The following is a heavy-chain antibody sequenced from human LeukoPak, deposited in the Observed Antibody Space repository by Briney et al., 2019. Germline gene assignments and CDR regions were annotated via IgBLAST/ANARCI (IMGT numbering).Heavy chain of an antibody. D-gene: IGHD2-15*01. CDR2: IYPGDSDT. CDR3: ARHYCSGGSCYSGDY. V-gene: IGHV5-51*01. Sequence: GESLKISCKGSGYSFTSYWIGWVRQMPGKGLEWMGIIYPGDSDTRYSPSFQGQVTISADKSISTAYLQWSSLKASDTAMYYCARHYCSGGSCYSGDYWGQGTLVTVSS. J-gene: IGHJ4*02. CDR1: GYSFTSYW.